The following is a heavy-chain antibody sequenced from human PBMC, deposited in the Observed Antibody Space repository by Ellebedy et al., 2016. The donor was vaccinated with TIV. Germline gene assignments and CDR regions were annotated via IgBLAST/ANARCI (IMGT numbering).Heavy chain of an antibody. CDR2: IEGDGVAT. D-gene: IGHD6-19*01. V-gene: IGHV3-64*01. Sequence: GESLKISCAASGFTFSNYAMQWVRQAPGKGLEYVSSIEGDGVATYYAKSVKARFTISRDNSKNTLYLQMGSLRPDDMAVYYCARGRWGSGGIDYWGQGTLVTVSS. J-gene: IGHJ4*02. CDR1: GFTFSNYA. CDR3: ARGRWGSGGIDY.